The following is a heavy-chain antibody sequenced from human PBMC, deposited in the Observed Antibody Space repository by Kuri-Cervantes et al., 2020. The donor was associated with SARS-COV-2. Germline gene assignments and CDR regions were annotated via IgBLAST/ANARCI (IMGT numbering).Heavy chain of an antibody. J-gene: IGHJ6*02. CDR1: GDTLNNYD. V-gene: IGHV1-18*04. CDR3: ARDIYSPNCSSTSCPYYYYYYSMDV. Sequence: ASVKITCKASGDTLNNYDISWVRQSPGQGLEWMGWTSAHNGNTNYAQKAQGRVTMTTDTSTNTAYMELRSLRSDDSAVYYCARDIYSPNCSSTSCPYYYYYYSMDVWSQGTTVTVSS. D-gene: IGHD2-2*01. CDR2: TSAHNGNT.